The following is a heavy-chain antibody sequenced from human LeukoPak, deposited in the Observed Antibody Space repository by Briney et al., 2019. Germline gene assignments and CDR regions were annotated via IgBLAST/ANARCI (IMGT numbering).Heavy chain of an antibody. CDR3: GGFGYVAAVGL. V-gene: IGHV3-7*01. J-gene: IGHJ4*02. CDR1: GFSFNSYW. D-gene: IGHD2-15*01. Sequence: GGSLRLSCAASGFSFNSYWMTWVRQAPGRGLEWVANINPAGSDTYYVDPVKGRFTISRDNAKNLVYLQMNSLRAEDTAVYSCGGFGYVAAVGLWGQGTLVTVSS. CDR2: INPAGSDT.